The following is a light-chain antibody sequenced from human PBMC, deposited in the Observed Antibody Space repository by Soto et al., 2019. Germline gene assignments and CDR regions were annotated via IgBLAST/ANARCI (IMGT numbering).Light chain of an antibody. V-gene: IGKV1-39*01. CDR3: QQRYTTPLT. CDR1: QRIRTS. Sequence: DIQMTQSPSSLSASIGDRVTITCRASQRIRTSLNWYQHKPGKAPKLLIYAASSLESGVQSRFSGSGSGTDFSLSISSLQPEDCATYYCQQRYTTPLTFGQWTKVEVK. CDR2: AAS. J-gene: IGKJ1*01.